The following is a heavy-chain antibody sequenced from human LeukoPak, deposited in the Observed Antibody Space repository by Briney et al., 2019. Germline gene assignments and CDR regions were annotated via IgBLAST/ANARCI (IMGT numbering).Heavy chain of an antibody. D-gene: IGHD3-16*02. CDR1: GGSFSGYY. CDR2: INHSGST. Sequence: SETLSLTCAVYGGSFSGYYWSWIRQPPGKGLEWIGEINHSGSTNYNPSLKSRVTISVDTSKNQFSLKLSSVTAADTAVYYCARDHYDYVWGSYRKNWFDPWGQGTLVTVSS. J-gene: IGHJ5*02. CDR3: ARDHYDYVWGSYRKNWFDP. V-gene: IGHV4-34*01.